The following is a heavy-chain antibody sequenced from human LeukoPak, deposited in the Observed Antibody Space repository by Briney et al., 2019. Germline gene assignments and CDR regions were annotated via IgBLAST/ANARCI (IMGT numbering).Heavy chain of an antibody. CDR3: ARITDRTIFGEIMHGFDV. V-gene: IGHV4-39*01. CDR1: GDSINNNNYY. J-gene: IGHJ3*01. Sequence: PSETLSLTCTVSGDSINNNNYYWGWIRQPPGEGLEWIGNIYYNGRTYYSPSLKSRGTISVDTSNNQFSLKLNSVTAADTAVYYCARITDRTIFGEIMHGFDVWGQGTPVTVSS. D-gene: IGHD3-3*01. CDR2: IYYNGRT.